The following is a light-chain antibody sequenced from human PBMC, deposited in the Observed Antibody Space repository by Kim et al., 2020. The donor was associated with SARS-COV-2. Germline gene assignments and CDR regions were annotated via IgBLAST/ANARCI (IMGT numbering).Light chain of an antibody. Sequence: LSAGEGATLSCRAIHRVGNNFLAWYRHIPGQAPRLLIYNAASRATGIPDRFRGSGSGTDFTLTINRLEPDDFAVYYCHQYAYSPLTFGGGTKVEI. CDR3: HQYAYSPLT. CDR2: NAA. CDR1: HRVGNNF. V-gene: IGKV3-20*01. J-gene: IGKJ4*01.